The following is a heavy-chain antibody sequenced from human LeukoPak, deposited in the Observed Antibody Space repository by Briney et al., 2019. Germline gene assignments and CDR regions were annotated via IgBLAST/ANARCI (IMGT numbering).Heavy chain of an antibody. CDR3: ARAYYYDGSGYYRAFDS. CDR1: GFTFSTYE. J-gene: IGHJ4*02. Sequence: GGSLRLSCAASGFTFSTYEMIWVRQAPGKGLEWVSKISDSGGPIYYEESVKGRFIISRDDAKNSLFLQMNSLRAEDTAVYYCARAYYYDGSGYYRAFDSWGQGTLVTVSS. D-gene: IGHD3-22*01. CDR2: ISDSGGPI. V-gene: IGHV3-48*03.